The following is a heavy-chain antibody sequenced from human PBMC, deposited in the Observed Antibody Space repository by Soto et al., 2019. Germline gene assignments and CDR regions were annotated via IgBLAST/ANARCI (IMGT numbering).Heavy chain of an antibody. CDR1: EFTFSNYG. CDR3: ARDDEYSGNGMDV. V-gene: IGHV3-33*01. CDR2: ILNDGSNR. J-gene: IGHJ6*02. Sequence: QVQLVESGGGVVQPGRSLRLSFAASEFTFSNYGMHWVRQAPGKGLEWVAVILNDGSNRYHADSVKDRFTISRNNSKNTLYFQMNSLRAEDTAVYYCARDDEYSGNGMDVWGQGTTVTVS. D-gene: IGHD3-10*01.